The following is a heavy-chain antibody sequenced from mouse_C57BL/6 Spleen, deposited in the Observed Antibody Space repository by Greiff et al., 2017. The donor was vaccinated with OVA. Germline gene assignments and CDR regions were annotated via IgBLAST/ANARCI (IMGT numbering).Heavy chain of an antibody. CDR2: IYPGDGDT. D-gene: IGHD1-1*01. V-gene: IGHV1-82*01. J-gene: IGHJ4*01. Sequence: QVQLQQSGPELVKPGASVKISCKASGYAFSSSWMNWVKQRPGKGLEWIGRIYPGDGDTNYNGKFKGKATLTADKSSSTAYMQLSSLTSEDSAVYFCARRGNYYGSSYPHYYAMDYWGQGTSVTVSS. CDR3: ARRGNYYGSSYPHYYAMDY. CDR1: GYAFSSSW.